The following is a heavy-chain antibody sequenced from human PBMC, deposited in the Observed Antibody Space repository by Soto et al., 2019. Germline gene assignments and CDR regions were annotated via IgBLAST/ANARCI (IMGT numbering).Heavy chain of an antibody. Sequence: GASVKVSCKASGYTFTSYGISWVRQAPGQGLEWMGWISAYNGNTNYAQKLQGRVTMTTDTSTSTAYMELRSLRSDDTAVYYCARDRPKQYYYDSSGYYSYYFDYWGQGTLVTVSS. CDR2: ISAYNGNT. CDR1: GYTFTSYG. CDR3: ARDRPKQYYYDSSGYYSYYFDY. D-gene: IGHD3-22*01. J-gene: IGHJ4*02. V-gene: IGHV1-18*01.